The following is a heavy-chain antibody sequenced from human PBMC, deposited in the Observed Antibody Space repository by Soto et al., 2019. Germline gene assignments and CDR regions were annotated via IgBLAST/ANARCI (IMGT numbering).Heavy chain of an antibody. CDR2: INHSGST. CDR1: GGSFSGYY. CDR3: ARGHPRLTTVVTRYYYYGMDV. J-gene: IGHJ6*02. V-gene: IGHV4-34*01. Sequence: PSETLSLTCAVHGGSFSGYYLSWIRQPPGKGLECIGEINHSGSTNYNPSLKSRVTISVDTSKNQFSLKLSSVTAADTAVYYCARGHPRLTTVVTRYYYYGMDVWGQGTTVTVSS. D-gene: IGHD4-17*01.